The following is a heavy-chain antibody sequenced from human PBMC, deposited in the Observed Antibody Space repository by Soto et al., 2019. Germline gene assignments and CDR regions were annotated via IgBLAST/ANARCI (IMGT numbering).Heavy chain of an antibody. CDR2: ISGSGAGP. V-gene: IGHV3-23*01. Sequence: EVQLLESGGGLVQPGGSLRLSCAASGFTFSSYALSWVRLAPGKGLEWVSAISGSGAGPYYADSVKGRSTISRDNSKNTLYLQMNSLRAADTAVDYCANSIAAAGIAMDYWGQGTLVTVSS. J-gene: IGHJ4*02. D-gene: IGHD6-13*01. CDR3: ANSIAAAGIAMDY. CDR1: GFTFSSYA.